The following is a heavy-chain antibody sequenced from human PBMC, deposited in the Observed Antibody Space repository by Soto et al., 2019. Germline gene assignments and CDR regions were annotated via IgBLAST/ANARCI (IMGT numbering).Heavy chain of an antibody. CDR3: AKDGCSRTSCYHFDY. CDR1: GFTFSSYA. D-gene: IGHD2-2*01. Sequence: PGGSLRLSCAASGFTFSSYALSWARLAPGKGLEWVSAISDSGGSAYYADSVKGRFTMSRDNSKNTLYLQMSGLRAEDTAVYYCAKDGCSRTSCYHFDYWGQGTVVTVSS. CDR2: ISDSGGSA. J-gene: IGHJ4*02. V-gene: IGHV3-23*01.